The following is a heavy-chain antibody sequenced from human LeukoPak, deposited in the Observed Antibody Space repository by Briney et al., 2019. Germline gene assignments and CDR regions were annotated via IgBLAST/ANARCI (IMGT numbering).Heavy chain of an antibody. CDR3: ATQRGSYVWGTDFDY. J-gene: IGHJ4*02. D-gene: IGHD3-16*01. Sequence: ASVKVSCKASGYTFIGYYMHWVRQAPGQGLEWMGWINPNSGDTKYAQKFQGRVTMTRDTSISTAYMELSRPRSDDTAVYYCATQRGSYVWGTDFDYWGQGTLVTVSS. CDR2: INPNSGDT. CDR1: GYTFIGYY. V-gene: IGHV1-2*02.